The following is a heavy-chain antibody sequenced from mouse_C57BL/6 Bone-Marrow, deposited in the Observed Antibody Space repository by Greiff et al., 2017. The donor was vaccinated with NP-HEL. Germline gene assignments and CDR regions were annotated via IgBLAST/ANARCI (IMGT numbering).Heavy chain of an antibody. CDR1: GYTFTDYE. Sequence: QVQLKESGAELVRPGASVTLSCKASGYTFTDYEMHWVKQTPVHGLEWIGAIDPETGGTAYNQKFKGKAILTADKSSSTAYMELLSLTSEDSAVYYCTRLFYYYGSSHFFDYWGQGTTLTVSS. D-gene: IGHD1-1*01. CDR2: IDPETGGT. V-gene: IGHV1-15*01. CDR3: TRLFYYYGSSHFFDY. J-gene: IGHJ2*01.